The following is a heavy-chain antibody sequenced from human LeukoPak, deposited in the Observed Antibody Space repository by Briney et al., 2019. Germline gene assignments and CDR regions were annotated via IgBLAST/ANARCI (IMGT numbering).Heavy chain of an antibody. Sequence: PGGSLRLSCAASGFTFSSYAMHWVRQAPGKGLEYVSAISSNGGSTYYANSVKGRFTISRDNSKNTLYLQMGSLRAEDMAVYYCARGPQWLVTTLDYWGQGTLVTVSS. CDR3: ARGPQWLVTTLDY. D-gene: IGHD6-19*01. CDR2: ISSNGGST. V-gene: IGHV3-64*01. CDR1: GFTFSSYA. J-gene: IGHJ4*02.